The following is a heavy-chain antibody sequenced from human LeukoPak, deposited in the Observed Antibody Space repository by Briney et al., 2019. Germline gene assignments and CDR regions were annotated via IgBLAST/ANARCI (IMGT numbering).Heavy chain of an antibody. V-gene: IGHV3-23*01. J-gene: IGHJ5*02. CDR2: ISGSGGST. Sequence: PGGSLRLSCAASGFTFSSYAMSLVRQAPGKGLEWVSAISGSGGSTYYADSVKGRFTISRDNSKITLYLQMNSLRAEDTAVYYCAKDVVVTALYNWFDPWGQGTLVTVSS. CDR1: GFTFSSYA. D-gene: IGHD2-21*02. CDR3: AKDVVVTALYNWFDP.